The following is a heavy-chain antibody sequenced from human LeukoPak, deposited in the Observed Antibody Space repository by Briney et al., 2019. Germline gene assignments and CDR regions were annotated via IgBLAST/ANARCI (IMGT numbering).Heavy chain of an antibody. CDR3: ASIWDGGVGATHDAFDI. J-gene: IGHJ3*02. V-gene: IGHV1-2*02. Sequence: ASVKVSCKASGYTFTSYYMHWVRQAPGQGLEWMGWINPNSGGTNYAQKFQGRVTMTRDTSISTAYMELSRLGSDDTGVYYSASIWDGGVGATHDAFDIWGQGTMVTVSS. CDR2: INPNSGGT. D-gene: IGHD1-26*01. CDR1: GYTFTSYY.